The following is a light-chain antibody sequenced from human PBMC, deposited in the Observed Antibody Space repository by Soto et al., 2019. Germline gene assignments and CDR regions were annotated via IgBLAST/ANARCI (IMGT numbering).Light chain of an antibody. CDR3: CSYAGSGPFL. J-gene: IGLJ2*01. CDR1: SSDFGSYNL. CDR2: EVS. Sequence: QSALTQPASVSGSPGQSITISCTGTSSDFGSYNLVSWYQQHPGKTPKLMIYEVSERPSGVSNRFSGSKSGNTASLTISGLQTEDEADYYCCSYAGSGPFLFGGGTKLTVL. V-gene: IGLV2-23*02.